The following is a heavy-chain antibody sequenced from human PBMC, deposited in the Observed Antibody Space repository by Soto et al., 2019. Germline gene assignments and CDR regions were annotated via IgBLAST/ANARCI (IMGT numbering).Heavy chain of an antibody. V-gene: IGHV1-18*01. J-gene: IGHJ4*02. CDR2: ISAYNGNT. CDR3: ARDQEAEGQYAY. CDR1: GYTFTIYG. D-gene: IGHD2-2*01. Sequence: ASVKVSCKASGYTFTIYGIIWVRQAPGQGLEWMGWISAYNGNTNYAQKLQGRVTMTTDTSTSTAYMELRSLRSDDTAVYYCARDQEAEGQYAYWGQGTLVTVSS.